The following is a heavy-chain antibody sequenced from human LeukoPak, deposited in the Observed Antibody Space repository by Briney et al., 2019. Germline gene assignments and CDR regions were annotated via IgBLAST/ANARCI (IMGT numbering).Heavy chain of an antibody. J-gene: IGHJ4*02. D-gene: IGHD2-8*01. V-gene: IGHV3-11*05. Sequence: GRFTISRDNAKNSLYLQMNSPRAEDTAVYYCAKDPDVLRLYYFDYWGQGTLVTVSS. CDR3: AKDPDVLRLYYFDY.